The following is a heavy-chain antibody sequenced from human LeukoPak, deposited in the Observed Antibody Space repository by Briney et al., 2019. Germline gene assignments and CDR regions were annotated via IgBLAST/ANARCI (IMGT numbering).Heavy chain of an antibody. CDR1: GDSINNYY. CDR2: IYYSGST. V-gene: IGHV4-59*01. Sequence: SETLSLKCTVSGDSINNYYWSWIRQPPGKGLEWIGNIYYSGSTDYNPSLKSRVTLSVNTSKNQFSLTLNYVIAADTAVYYCARVAYGGNWFDPWGQGILVTVSS. D-gene: IGHD2-21*01. CDR3: ARVAYGGNWFDP. J-gene: IGHJ5*01.